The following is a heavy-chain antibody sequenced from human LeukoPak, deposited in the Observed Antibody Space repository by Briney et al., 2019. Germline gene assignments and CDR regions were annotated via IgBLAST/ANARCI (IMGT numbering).Heavy chain of an antibody. Sequence: GASVKVSCKASGYTFTSYYMHWVRQAPGQGLEWMGIINPSGGSTSYAQKFQGRVTMTRDMSTSTVYMELSSLRSEDTAVYYCASGWVPYSSSWYRLGYWGQGTLVTVSS. CDR2: INPSGGST. D-gene: IGHD6-13*01. CDR3: ASGWVPYSSSWYRLGY. V-gene: IGHV1-46*01. J-gene: IGHJ4*02. CDR1: GYTFTSYY.